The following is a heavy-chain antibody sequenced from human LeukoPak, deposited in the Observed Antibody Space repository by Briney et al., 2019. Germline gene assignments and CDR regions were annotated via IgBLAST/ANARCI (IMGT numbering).Heavy chain of an antibody. D-gene: IGHD5-12*01. J-gene: IGHJ4*02. CDR3: AKGIWYSGYDRCYFDY. CDR1: GFTFYDYA. Sequence: GGTLRLSCAASGFTFYDYAMLWVRHAPGKGLEWVSGLSWNSGSIVYADSVKGRFTISRDNAKNSLYLQMNSLRAEDTALYYCAKGIWYSGYDRCYFDYWGQGTLVTVSS. V-gene: IGHV3-9*01. CDR2: LSWNSGSI.